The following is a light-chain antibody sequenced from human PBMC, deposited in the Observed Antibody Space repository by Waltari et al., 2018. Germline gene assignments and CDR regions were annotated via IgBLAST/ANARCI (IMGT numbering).Light chain of an antibody. CDR2: DAS. CDR1: QSVSSQ. J-gene: IGKJ1*01. CDR3: QQRSDWPCT. Sequence: EIVLTQSPATLSLSPGERATLSCRASQSVSSQLAWYQQKPGQAPRLLIYDASDRATGIPSRFSGSGSGTDFTLTISSLEPEDFAVYYCQQRSDWPCTFGQGTRVEIK. V-gene: IGKV3-11*01.